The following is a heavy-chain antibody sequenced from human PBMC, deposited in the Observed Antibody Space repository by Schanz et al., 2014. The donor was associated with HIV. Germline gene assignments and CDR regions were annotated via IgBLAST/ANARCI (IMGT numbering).Heavy chain of an antibody. V-gene: IGHV3-23*04. CDR1: GFTFKSYA. CDR2: ISAGVGTA. Sequence: VQLVESGGGVVQPGRSLRLSCAASGFTFKSYAMSWVRQAPGKGLEWVSTISAGVGTASYADSVKGRFTISRDNSKKMLFLQMNRLRAEDTAVYYCAIRTPMISFGAFDIWGRGTMVTVSS. J-gene: IGHJ3*02. CDR3: AIRTPMISFGAFDI. D-gene: IGHD3-16*01.